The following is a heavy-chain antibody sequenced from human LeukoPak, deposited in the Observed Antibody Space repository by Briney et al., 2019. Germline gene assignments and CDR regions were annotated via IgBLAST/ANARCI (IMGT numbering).Heavy chain of an antibody. Sequence: SETLSLTCTVSGGSISSYYWSWIRQPPGKGLEWVGYIYDSGSSYNPSLKSRVTISVDTSRNQFSLKVSSVTAADTAVYYCARQMFLGGMDVWGQGTTVTVSS. CDR3: ARQMFLGGMDV. CDR2: IYDSGS. CDR1: GGSISSYY. V-gene: IGHV4-59*08. D-gene: IGHD2/OR15-2a*01. J-gene: IGHJ6*02.